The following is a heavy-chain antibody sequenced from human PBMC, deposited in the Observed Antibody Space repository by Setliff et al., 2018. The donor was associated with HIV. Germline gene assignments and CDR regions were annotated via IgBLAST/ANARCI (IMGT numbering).Heavy chain of an antibody. V-gene: IGHV4-34*10. D-gene: IGHD2-2*01. CDR1: GESSNDYY. Sequence: SETLSLTCAFYGESSNDYYWNWIRQPPGKGLEWIGEIHHTGHINNHPSFKSRVTISLDKSINTAYLQWTTLKASDSAMYYCARPRGNDYAGSGFDNWGQGTLVTVSS. J-gene: IGHJ4*02. CDR3: ARPRGNDYAGSGFDN. CDR2: IHHTGHI.